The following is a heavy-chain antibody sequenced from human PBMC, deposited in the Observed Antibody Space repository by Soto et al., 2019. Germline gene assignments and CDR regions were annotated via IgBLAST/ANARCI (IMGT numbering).Heavy chain of an antibody. Sequence: GASVKVSCKASGYTFTSYGISWVRQAPGQGLEWMGWISAYSGNTNYAQKLQGRVTMTTDTSTSTAYMELRSLRSDDTAVYYCARGHSSSHYYYYYGMDVWGQGTTVTVSS. V-gene: IGHV1-18*01. CDR3: ARGHSSSHYYYYYGMDV. CDR1: GYTFTSYG. CDR2: ISAYSGNT. J-gene: IGHJ6*02. D-gene: IGHD6-6*01.